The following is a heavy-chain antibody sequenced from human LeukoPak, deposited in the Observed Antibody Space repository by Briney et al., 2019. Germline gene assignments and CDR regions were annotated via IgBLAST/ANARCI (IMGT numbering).Heavy chain of an antibody. CDR1: GFTDSSNY. Sequence: PGGSLRLSCAASGFTDSSNYMSWVRQAPGKGLEWVSVIYSGGSTYYADSVRGRFTISRDNSKNTLYLQMNSLRAEDTAVYYCAGTTYYYGSGSLLTFDYWGQGTLVTVSS. V-gene: IGHV3-66*01. CDR3: AGTTYYYGSGSLLTFDY. D-gene: IGHD3-10*01. CDR2: IYSGGST. J-gene: IGHJ4*02.